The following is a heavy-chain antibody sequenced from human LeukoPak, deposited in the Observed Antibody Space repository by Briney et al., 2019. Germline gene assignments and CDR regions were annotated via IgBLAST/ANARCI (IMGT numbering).Heavy chain of an antibody. CDR1: GGSFSGYY. J-gene: IGHJ4*02. D-gene: IGHD3-22*01. CDR3: ARQGYYYDSSFY. CDR2: INHSGST. Sequence: SETLSLTCAVYGGSFSGYYWSWIRQPPGKGLEWIGEINHSGSTNYNPSLKSRVTISVDTSKNQFSLKLSSVTAADTAVYYCARQGYYYDSSFYWGQGTLVTVSS. V-gene: IGHV4-34*01.